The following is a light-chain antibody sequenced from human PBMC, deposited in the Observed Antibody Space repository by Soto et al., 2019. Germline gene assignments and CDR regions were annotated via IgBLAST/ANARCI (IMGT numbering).Light chain of an antibody. J-gene: IGKJ2*01. CDR3: QQYYSVPYT. CDR2: WAS. V-gene: IGKV4-1*01. Sequence: DIVMTQSPDSLAVSLGERATINCKSSQTILYSSNNKNYLAWYQQKPGQPPRLLIYWASTREPGVPDRFSGXXXXXXXXXXXXXXQAEDVAVYYCQQYYSVPYTLGQGTKLEI. CDR1: QTILYSSNNKNY.